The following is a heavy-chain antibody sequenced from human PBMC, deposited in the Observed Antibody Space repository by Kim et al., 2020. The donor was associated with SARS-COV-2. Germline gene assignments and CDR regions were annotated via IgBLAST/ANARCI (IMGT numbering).Heavy chain of an antibody. Sequence: GGSLRLSCAASGFTFSSYGMHWVRQAPGKGLEWVAVISYDGSNKYYADSVKGRFTISRDNSKNTLYLQMNSLRAEDTAVYYCARDWMAPAAPLDSTHLHQDYYYYGMDDWGQGTTVTVSS. CDR2: ISYDGSNK. CDR1: GFTFSSYG. D-gene: IGHD6-13*01. V-gene: IGHV3-33*05. CDR3: ARDWMAPAAPLDSTHLHQDYYYYGMDD. J-gene: IGHJ6*02.